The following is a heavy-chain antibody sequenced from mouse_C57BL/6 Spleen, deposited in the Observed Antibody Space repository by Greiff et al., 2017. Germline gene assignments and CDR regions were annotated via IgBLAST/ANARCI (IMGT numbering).Heavy chain of an antibody. CDR1: GYTFTSSW. D-gene: IGHD2-1*01. CDR3: ARSPLYYGYLDY. CDR2: INPSNGGT. Sequence: QVQLQQPGTELVKPGASVKLSCKASGYTFTSSWMHWVKQRPGQGLEWIGNINPSNGGTNYNEKFKSKATLTVDKSSSTAYMQLSSLTSEDSAVYYCARSPLYYGYLDYWGQGTTLTVSS. J-gene: IGHJ2*01. V-gene: IGHV1-53*01.